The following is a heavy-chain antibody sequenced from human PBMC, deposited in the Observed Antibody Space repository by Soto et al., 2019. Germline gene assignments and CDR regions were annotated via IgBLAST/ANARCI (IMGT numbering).Heavy chain of an antibody. Sequence: PSETLSLTCTVSGGSISNYYWTWIRQPPGKGLEWIGYIYYSGSTNYNPSLKSRVTISVDTSKNQFSLKLSSVTAADTAVYYCARDGQEGMDVWGQGTTVTVSS. V-gene: IGHV4-59*01. CDR2: IYYSGST. CDR1: GGSISNYY. CDR3: ARDGQEGMDV. J-gene: IGHJ6*02.